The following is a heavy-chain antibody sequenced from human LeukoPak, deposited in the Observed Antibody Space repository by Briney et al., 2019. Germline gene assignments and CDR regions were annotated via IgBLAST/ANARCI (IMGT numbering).Heavy chain of an antibody. CDR1: GFTFDDYG. Sequence: GGSLRLSCAASGFTFDDYGMSWVRQAPGKGLEWVSGINWNGGSTGYADSVKGRFTISRDNAKNSLYLQMNSLRAEDTAVYYCVRGGEYYYGSGSPQTYDYWGQGTLVTVSS. V-gene: IGHV3-20*04. CDR2: INWNGGST. CDR3: VRGGEYYYGSGSPQTYDY. J-gene: IGHJ4*02. D-gene: IGHD3-10*01.